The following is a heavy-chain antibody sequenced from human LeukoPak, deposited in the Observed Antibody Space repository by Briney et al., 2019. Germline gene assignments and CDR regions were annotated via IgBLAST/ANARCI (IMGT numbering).Heavy chain of an antibody. CDR2: ISSSGSTI. CDR1: GFTFSSYE. J-gene: IGHJ4*02. D-gene: IGHD3-10*01. CDR3: AAQAVRGDPFDY. V-gene: IGHV3-48*03. Sequence: PGGSLRLSCAASGFTFSSYEMNWVRQAPGKGLEWVSYISSSGSTIYYADSVKGRFTISRDNAKNSLYLQMNSLRAEDAAVYYCAAQAVRGDPFDYWGQGTLVTVSS.